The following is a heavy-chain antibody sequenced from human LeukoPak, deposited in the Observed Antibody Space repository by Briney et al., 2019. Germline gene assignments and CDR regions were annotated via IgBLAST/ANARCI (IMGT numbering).Heavy chain of an antibody. CDR1: GFTFSSYA. J-gene: IGHJ6*04. D-gene: IGHD3-10*02. Sequence: GGSLRLSCAASGFTFSSYAMSWVRQAPGKGLEWVSAISGSGGSTYYADSVKGRFTISRDNSKNTLYLQMNSLKGDDTAVYYCAELGITMIGGVWGKGTTVTISS. CDR2: ISGSGGST. V-gene: IGHV3-23*01. CDR3: AELGITMIGGV.